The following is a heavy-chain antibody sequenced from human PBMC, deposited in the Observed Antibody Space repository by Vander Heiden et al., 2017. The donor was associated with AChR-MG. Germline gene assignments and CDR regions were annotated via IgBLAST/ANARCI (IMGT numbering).Heavy chain of an antibody. CDR1: GFTFRSYS. D-gene: IGHD3-22*01. Sequence: EVQLVESGGGLVHPGGSLSLSCAVSGFTFRSYSMNWGRQGPGKGLKVVSAISTGSDYIYNTDSVKGRFTISRDNAKNSLFLQLNSLRVEDTAVYYCARTHSNYDSSGIDYWGQGTLVTVSS. CDR2: ISTGSDYI. J-gene: IGHJ4*02. V-gene: IGHV3-21*01. CDR3: ARTHSNYDSSGIDY.